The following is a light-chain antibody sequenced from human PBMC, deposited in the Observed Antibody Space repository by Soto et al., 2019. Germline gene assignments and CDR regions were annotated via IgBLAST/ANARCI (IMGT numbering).Light chain of an antibody. CDR1: QSVSSN. CDR3: QQYNNWPPVT. J-gene: IGKJ1*01. V-gene: IGKV3-15*01. Sequence: EIVMTQSPATLSLSPGERATLSCRASQSVSSNLPWYQQKPGQAPRLLIYGASTRATGIPARFSGSGSGTEFTRTISSLQSEDFAVYYCQQYNNWPPVTFGQGTKVEIK. CDR2: GAS.